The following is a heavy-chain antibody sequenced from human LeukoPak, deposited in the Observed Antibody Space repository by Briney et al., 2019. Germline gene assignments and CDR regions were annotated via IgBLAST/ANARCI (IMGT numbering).Heavy chain of an antibody. Sequence: PGGSLRLSCAASGFTFSSYSMNWVRQAPGKGLEWVSSISSSSSHIYYADSVKGRFTISRDNAKNSLYLQMNSLRAEDTAVYYCARDLGVFFDYWGQGTLVTVSS. D-gene: IGHD3-16*01. CDR3: ARDLGVFFDY. J-gene: IGHJ4*02. CDR1: GFTFSSYS. CDR2: ISSSSSHI. V-gene: IGHV3-21*01.